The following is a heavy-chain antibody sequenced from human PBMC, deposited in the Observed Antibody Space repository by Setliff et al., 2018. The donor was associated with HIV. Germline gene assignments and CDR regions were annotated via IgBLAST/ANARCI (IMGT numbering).Heavy chain of an antibody. CDR3: ARHSPSDY. CDR2: IYNSAST. CDR1: GGSISTDY. J-gene: IGHJ4*02. V-gene: IGHV4-59*08. Sequence: KPSETLSLTCTVSGGSISTDYWTWIRQPPGKGLEWIGYIYNSASTSYNPSLKSRVTISVDTPKNQFSLKLSSVTAADTAVYYCARHSPSDYWGQGTLVTVSS.